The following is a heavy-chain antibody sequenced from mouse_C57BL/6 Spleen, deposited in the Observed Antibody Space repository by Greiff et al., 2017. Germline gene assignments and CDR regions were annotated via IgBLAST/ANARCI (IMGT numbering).Heavy chain of an antibody. J-gene: IGHJ2*01. V-gene: IGHV1-50*01. CDR2: IDPSDSYT. Sequence: VQLQQSGAELVKPGASVKLSCKASGYTFTSYWMQWVKQRPGQGLEWIGEIDPSDSYTNYKQKFKGKATLTVDTSARTAYLQLSSLTSEDSAVYYCARRGTAQATFDYWGQGTTLTVSS. CDR3: ARRGTAQATFDY. D-gene: IGHD3-2*02. CDR1: GYTFTSYW.